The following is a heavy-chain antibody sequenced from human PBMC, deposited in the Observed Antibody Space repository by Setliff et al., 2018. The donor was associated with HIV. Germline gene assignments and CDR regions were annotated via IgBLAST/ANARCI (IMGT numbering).Heavy chain of an antibody. Sequence: SETLSLTCTVSGGSISSYYWTWIRQPPGKGLEWIGYIYNSASTGYNPSLKSRVTISVDTSKNQFSLKLSSVIAADTAVYYCARHSPSDYWGQGTLVTVSS. J-gene: IGHJ4*02. CDR1: GGSISSYY. V-gene: IGHV4-59*08. CDR3: ARHSPSDY. CDR2: IYNSAST.